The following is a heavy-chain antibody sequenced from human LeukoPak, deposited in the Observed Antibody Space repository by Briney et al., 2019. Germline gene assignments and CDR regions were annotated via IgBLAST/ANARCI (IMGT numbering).Heavy chain of an antibody. CDR2: IRSRAYGGTT. V-gene: IGHV3-49*04. Sequence: GGSLRLSCTASGFAFGDYAMSWVRQAPGKGLEWVGFIRSRAYGGTTEYAASVKGRFTISRDDSKSIAYLQMNSLKTEDTAVYYCTSQHGYWGQGTLVTVSS. CDR3: TSQHGY. CDR1: GFAFGDYA. J-gene: IGHJ4*02.